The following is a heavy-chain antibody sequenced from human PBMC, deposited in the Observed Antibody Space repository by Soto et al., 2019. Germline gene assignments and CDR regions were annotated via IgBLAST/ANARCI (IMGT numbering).Heavy chain of an antibody. V-gene: IGHV3-49*04. D-gene: IGHD3-22*01. Sequence: SLRLSCTASGFTFGDYAMSWVSQARGKGLEWVGFIRSKAYGGTTEYAASVKGRFTISRDDSKSIAYLQMNSLKTEDTAVYYCSLVVVITSDGMDVWGQGTTVTVSS. CDR1: GFTFGDYA. CDR3: SLVVVITSDGMDV. J-gene: IGHJ6*02. CDR2: IRSKAYGGTT.